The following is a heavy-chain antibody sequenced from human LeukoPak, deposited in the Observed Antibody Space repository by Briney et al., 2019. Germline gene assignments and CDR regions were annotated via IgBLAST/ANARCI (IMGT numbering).Heavy chain of an antibody. V-gene: IGHV3-9*01. Sequence: PGGSLRLSCATSGFSFSSYAMHWVRQAPGKGLEWVSGISWNSGHKGYADSVKGRFTISRDNAKNSLYLRMNSLRAEDTALYYCAKDRRPTVSGGYFDLWGRGTLVIVSS. D-gene: IGHD3-10*01. CDR1: GFSFSSYA. J-gene: IGHJ2*01. CDR3: AKDRRPTVSGGYFDL. CDR2: ISWNSGHK.